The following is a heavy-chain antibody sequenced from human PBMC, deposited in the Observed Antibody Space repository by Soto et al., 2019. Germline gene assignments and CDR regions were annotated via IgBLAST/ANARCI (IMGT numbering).Heavy chain of an antibody. Sequence: QLQLQESGSGLVKPSQTLSLTCAVSGGSISSGGYSWSWIRQPPGKGLEWIGYIYHSGSTYYNPSLKRRVTISVDRSKNQVSLKLSSVTAADTAVYYCAGLGYSGYDYRRMRGRALNTSTDYWGQGTLVTVSS. J-gene: IGHJ4*02. CDR3: AGLGYSGYDYRRMRGRALNTSTDY. D-gene: IGHD5-12*01. CDR2: IYHSGST. V-gene: IGHV4-30-2*01. CDR1: GGSISSGGYS.